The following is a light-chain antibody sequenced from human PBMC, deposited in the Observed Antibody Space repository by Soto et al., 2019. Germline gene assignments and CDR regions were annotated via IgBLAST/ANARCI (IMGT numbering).Light chain of an antibody. V-gene: IGKV3-20*01. CDR2: RTS. CDR3: QQFGSSVT. Sequence: EILLTQSPGPLSLSPGERATLSWRASQSVSSTYLAWYQQKPGHAPRLLIYRTSTRATGIPDRFSGSGSGTDFTLTISRLQPEDFAVYYCQQFGSSVTFGHGTRLEIK. J-gene: IGKJ5*01. CDR1: QSVSSTY.